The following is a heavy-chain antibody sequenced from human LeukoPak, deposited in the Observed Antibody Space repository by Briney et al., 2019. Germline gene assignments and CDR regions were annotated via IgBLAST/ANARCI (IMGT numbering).Heavy chain of an antibody. Sequence: PGGSLRPSCAASGFTFSSYSMNWVRQAPGKGLEWVSSISSSSSYIYYADSVKGRFTISRDNSRNTLYLQMNSLSAEDTAVYYCAKVSGYYDSSGYSDYWGQGTLVTVSS. CDR1: GFTFSSYS. V-gene: IGHV3-21*01. CDR2: ISSSSSYI. D-gene: IGHD3-22*01. CDR3: AKVSGYYDSSGYSDY. J-gene: IGHJ4*02.